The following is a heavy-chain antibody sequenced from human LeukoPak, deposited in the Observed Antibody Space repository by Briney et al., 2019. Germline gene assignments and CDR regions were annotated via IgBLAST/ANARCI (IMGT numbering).Heavy chain of an antibody. CDR2: IDSSGTT. J-gene: IGHJ4*02. V-gene: IGHV4-39*01. CDR3: ARHGYIQFWLY. CDR1: GASITRDTYF. D-gene: IGHD5-18*01. Sequence: SETLSLTCTVSGASITRDTYFWRRIRQSPEKGLEWIGSIDSSGTTHYNSSLKSRVIISVDTSKNQVSLNLTSVTSADTAVYYCARHGYIQFWLYWGQGTQVIASS.